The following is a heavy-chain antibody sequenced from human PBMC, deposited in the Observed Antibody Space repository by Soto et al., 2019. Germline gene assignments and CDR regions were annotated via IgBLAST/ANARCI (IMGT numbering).Heavy chain of an antibody. V-gene: IGHV1-46*01. D-gene: IGHD3-22*01. CDR1: GYTFTSYY. CDR3: ASWGYYHSTTMTLGYYYGMDV. J-gene: IGHJ6*02. CDR2: INPSGGSK. Sequence: ASVKVSCKASGYTFTSYYMHWVRQAPGQGLEWMGIINPSGGSKSYAQKFQGRVTMTRDTSTSTVYMELSSLRSEDTAVYYCASWGYYHSTTMTLGYYYGMDVWGQGTTVTVSS.